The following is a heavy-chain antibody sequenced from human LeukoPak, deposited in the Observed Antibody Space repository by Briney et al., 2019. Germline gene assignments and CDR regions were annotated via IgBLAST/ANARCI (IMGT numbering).Heavy chain of an antibody. V-gene: IGHV3-7*01. CDR2: INQEESEK. J-gene: IGHJ3*02. CDR1: GFNFSLYW. CDR3: ARGGRISLQEYDFRGDSPIPIDI. Sequence: GGSLTLSCAASGFNFSLYWMNWVRQAPGRGLEWVANINQEESEKYYVGSVKGRFTISRDNAKNSLFLQINGLRDEDTAVYYCARGGRISLQEYDFRGDSPIPIDIWGPGTMVTVSS. D-gene: IGHD3/OR15-3a*01.